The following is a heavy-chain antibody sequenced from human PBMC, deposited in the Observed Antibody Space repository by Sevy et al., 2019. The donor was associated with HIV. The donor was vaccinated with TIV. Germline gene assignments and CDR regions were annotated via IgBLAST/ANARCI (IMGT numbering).Heavy chain of an antibody. CDR2: IYYSGST. J-gene: IGHJ4*02. Sequence: SETLSITCTVSGGSISSYYWSWIRQPPGKGLEWIGYIYYSGSTNYNPALKSRVTISVDTSKNQFSLKLSSVTAADTAVYYCARDRCSSTSCHLFDYWGQGTLVTVSS. V-gene: IGHV4-59*13. CDR3: ARDRCSSTSCHLFDY. CDR1: GGSISSYY. D-gene: IGHD2-2*01.